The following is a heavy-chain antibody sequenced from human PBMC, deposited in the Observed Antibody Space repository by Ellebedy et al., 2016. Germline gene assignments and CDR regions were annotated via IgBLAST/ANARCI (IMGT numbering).Heavy chain of an antibody. Sequence: GESLKISCAASGFTVSSNYMSWVRQAPGKGLEWVSVIYSGGSTYYADSVKGRFTISRDNSKNTLYLQMNSLRAEDTAVYYCARDEGLHAFDIWGQGTMVTVSS. J-gene: IGHJ3*02. CDR3: ARDEGLHAFDI. V-gene: IGHV3-66*01. CDR2: IYSGGST. CDR1: GFTVSSNY.